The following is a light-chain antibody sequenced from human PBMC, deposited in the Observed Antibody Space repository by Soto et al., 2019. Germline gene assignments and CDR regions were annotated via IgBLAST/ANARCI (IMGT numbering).Light chain of an antibody. Sequence: QSALTQPPSASGSPGQSVTISSTGSSSDVGGYNYVSWYQQHPGKAPKLMISEVTKRPSGVPDRFSGSKSGNTASLTVSGLQAEDEADYYCSSYADGIVLFGGGTKLTVL. CDR2: EVT. V-gene: IGLV2-8*01. CDR1: SSDVGGYNY. CDR3: SSYADGIVL. J-gene: IGLJ2*01.